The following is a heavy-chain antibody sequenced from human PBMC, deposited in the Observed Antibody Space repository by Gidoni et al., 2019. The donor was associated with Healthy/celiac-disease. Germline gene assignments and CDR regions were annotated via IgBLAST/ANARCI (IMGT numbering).Heavy chain of an antibody. CDR2: ISAYNGNT. Sequence: PGQGLEWMGWISAYNGNTNYAQKLQGRVTMTTDTSTSTAYMELRSLRSDDTAVYYCARDPIGTYYDGSGSYDSWFDPWGQGTLVTVSS. D-gene: IGHD3-10*01. CDR3: ARDPIGTYYDGSGSYDSWFDP. J-gene: IGHJ5*02. V-gene: IGHV1-18*01.